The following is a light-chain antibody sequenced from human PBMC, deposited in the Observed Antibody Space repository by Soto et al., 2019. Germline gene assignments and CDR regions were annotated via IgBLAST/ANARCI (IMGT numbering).Light chain of an antibody. V-gene: IGKV3-15*01. Sequence: EIVMTQSPATLSVSPGERATLSCRASQSVSSNLAWYQQKPGQAPRLLIYGASTRATGIPARFSGSGSGREFTLTNSSLQSADFAVYYCQQYNNWPQTFGQGTKVEIK. CDR2: GAS. CDR3: QQYNNWPQT. J-gene: IGKJ1*01. CDR1: QSVSSN.